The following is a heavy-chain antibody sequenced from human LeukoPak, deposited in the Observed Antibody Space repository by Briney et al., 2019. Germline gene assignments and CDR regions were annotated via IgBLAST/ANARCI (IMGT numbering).Heavy chain of an antibody. Sequence: GASVKVSCKASGYTFTSYYMHWVRQAPGQGLEWMGIINPSGGSTSYAQKFQGRVTMTRDMSTSTVYVELSSLRSEDTAVYYCARVGYSSSWDNEYYFDYWGQGTLVTVSS. J-gene: IGHJ4*02. D-gene: IGHD6-13*01. CDR3: ARVGYSSSWDNEYYFDY. V-gene: IGHV1-46*01. CDR1: GYTFTSYY. CDR2: INPSGGST.